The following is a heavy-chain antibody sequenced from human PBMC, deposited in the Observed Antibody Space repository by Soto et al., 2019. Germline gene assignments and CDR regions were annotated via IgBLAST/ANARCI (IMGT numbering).Heavy chain of an antibody. D-gene: IGHD3-22*01. V-gene: IGHV4-31*03. CDR3: ARGNSSGQIPYY. CDR2: IYYCGST. J-gene: IGHJ4*02. Sequence: QVQLQESGPGLVKPSQTLSLTCTVSGGSISSGGYYWSWIRQHPGKGLEWIGYIYYCGSTYSNPALKSRFTISVDTSKNQFSSKLSTVTAADTAVYYCARGNSSGQIPYYWGQGTLVTVSS. CDR1: GGSISSGGYY.